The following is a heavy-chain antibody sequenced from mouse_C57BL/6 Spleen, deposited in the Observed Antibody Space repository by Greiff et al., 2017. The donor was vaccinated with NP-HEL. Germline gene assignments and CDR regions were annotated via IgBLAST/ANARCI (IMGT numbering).Heavy chain of an antibody. CDR1: GFSLTSYA. CDR3: ARTTTVVATGDAMDY. Sequence: VQGVESGPGLVAPSQSLSITCTVSGFSLTSYAISWVRQPPGKGLEWLGVIWTGGGTNYNSALKSRLSISKDNSKSQVFLKMNSLQTDDTARYYCARTTTVVATGDAMDYWGQGTSVTVSS. J-gene: IGHJ4*01. V-gene: IGHV2-9-1*01. CDR2: IWTGGGT. D-gene: IGHD1-1*01.